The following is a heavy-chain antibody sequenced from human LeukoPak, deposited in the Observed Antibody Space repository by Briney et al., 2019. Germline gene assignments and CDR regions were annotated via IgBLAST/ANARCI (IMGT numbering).Heavy chain of an antibody. Sequence: GRSLSLSCAGSGFTFSNSDMHWVRQALGKGLEWVAVILNDGSSKFYADYVKGRFTISRDNAKNTLYLQMNSLRPEDTAVYYCAKEIGQRRFWDYWGQGTLVTVSS. CDR3: AKEIGQRRFWDY. D-gene: IGHD6-25*01. CDR1: GFTFSNSD. CDR2: ILNDGSSK. J-gene: IGHJ4*02. V-gene: IGHV3-30*18.